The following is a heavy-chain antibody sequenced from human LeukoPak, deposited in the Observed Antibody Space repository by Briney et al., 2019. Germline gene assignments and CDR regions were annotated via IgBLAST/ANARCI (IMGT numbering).Heavy chain of an antibody. CDR3: AKDPPAWTMIAVDDY. Sequence: GGSLRLSCAASGFTFSSYWMSWVRQAPGKGLEWVSAISGSGGSTYYADSVKGRFTISRDNSKNTLYLQMNSLRAEDTAVYYCAKDPPAWTMIAVDDYWGQGTLVTVSS. D-gene: IGHD3-22*01. J-gene: IGHJ4*02. V-gene: IGHV3-23*01. CDR2: ISGSGGST. CDR1: GFTFSSYW.